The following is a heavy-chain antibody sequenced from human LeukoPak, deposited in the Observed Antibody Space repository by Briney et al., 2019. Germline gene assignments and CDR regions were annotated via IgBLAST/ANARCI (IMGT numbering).Heavy chain of an antibody. V-gene: IGHV4-59*01. CDR3: ARSTELWFGELLLGYFDY. CDR2: IYYSGRT. J-gene: IGHJ4*02. Sequence: SETLSLTCTVSGRSISSYYWSWIRQPPGKGLEWIGCIYYSGRTNYNPSLKSRVTISVDTSKNQFSLKLSSVTAADTAVYYCARSTELWFGELLLGYFDYWGQGTLVTVSS. CDR1: GRSISSYY. D-gene: IGHD3-10*01.